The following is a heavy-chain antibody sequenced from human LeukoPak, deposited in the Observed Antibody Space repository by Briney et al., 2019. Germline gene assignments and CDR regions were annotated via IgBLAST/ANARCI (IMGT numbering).Heavy chain of an antibody. V-gene: IGHV6-1*01. J-gene: IGHJ6*02. CDR2: TYYGSKWYN. Sequence: SQTLSLTCAISGDSVSSNSAAWNWIRQSPSRGLEWLGRTYYGSKWYNDYAVSVKSRITINPDTSKNQFSLQLNSVTPEDTAVYYCARDASGWYRNDYYYYGMDVWGQGTTVTVSS. CDR3: ARDASGWYRNDYYYYGMDV. D-gene: IGHD6-19*01. CDR1: GDSVSSNSAA.